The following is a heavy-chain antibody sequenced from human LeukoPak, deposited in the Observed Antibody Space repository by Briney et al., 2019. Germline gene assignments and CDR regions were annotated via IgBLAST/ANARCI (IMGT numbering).Heavy chain of an antibody. V-gene: IGHV3-23*01. J-gene: IGHJ4*02. CDR2: ISGSGGST. CDR3: ARDPRAGPLDY. CDR1: GGSISSYY. D-gene: IGHD1-14*01. Sequence: ETLSLTCTVSGGSISSYYWIWIRQPAGKGLEWVSAISGSGGSTYYADSVEGRFTISRDNSKNTLNLQMNSLRAEDTAVYYCARDPRAGPLDYWGQGTLVTVSS.